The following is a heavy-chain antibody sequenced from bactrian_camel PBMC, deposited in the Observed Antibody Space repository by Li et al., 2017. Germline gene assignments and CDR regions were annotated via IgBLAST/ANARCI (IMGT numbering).Heavy chain of an antibody. CDR2: IDGAFNT. CDR1: GFTFSSYY. D-gene: IGHD4*01. J-gene: IGHJ6*01. Sequence: HVQLVESGGDLVQPGGSLRLSCVASGFTFSSYYMSWVRQDSPNEREAVASIDGAFNTYYSNSVMGRFTISRENAKNTLYLQMNSLRPEDTSMYYCSADPTGTMLVSCSIADVTEFGYWGQGTQVTVS. V-gene: IGHV3S33*01. CDR3: SADPTGTMLVSCSIADVTEFGY.